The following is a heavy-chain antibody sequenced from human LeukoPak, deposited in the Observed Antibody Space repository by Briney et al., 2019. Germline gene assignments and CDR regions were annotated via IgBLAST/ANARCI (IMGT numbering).Heavy chain of an antibody. CDR1: GFTFSSYT. J-gene: IGHJ4*02. V-gene: IGHV3-66*01. CDR3: ARMFSN. D-gene: IGHD3-10*02. CDR2: IYSGGST. Sequence: GGSLRLSCTGSGFTFSSYTLHWVRQAPGKGLEWVSVIYSGGSTYYADSVKGRFTISRDNPKNTLYLQMNSLRAEDTAVYYCARMFSNWGQGTLVTVSS.